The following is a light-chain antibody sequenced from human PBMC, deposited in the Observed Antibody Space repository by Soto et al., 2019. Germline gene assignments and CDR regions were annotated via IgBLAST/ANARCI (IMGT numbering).Light chain of an antibody. CDR2: ATS. CDR3: QQYGSSPRT. Sequence: DIVLTQSQDALYMSPGERATLSCRASQSVSSIYLAWYQQKPGQAPSLLIYATSSRATGIPDRFSGSGSGTDFTLTISRLEPEDFALYYCQQYGSSPRTFAQRAKADI. J-gene: IGKJ1*01. CDR1: QSVSSIY. V-gene: IGKV3-20*01.